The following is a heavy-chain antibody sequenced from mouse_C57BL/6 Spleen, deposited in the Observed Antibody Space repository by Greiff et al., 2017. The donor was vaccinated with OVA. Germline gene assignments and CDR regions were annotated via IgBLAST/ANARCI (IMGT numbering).Heavy chain of an antibody. CDR1: GYTFTDYY. J-gene: IGHJ4*01. V-gene: IGHV1-19*01. D-gene: IGHD1-1*01. CDR3: ARDYYGSSPYAMDY. Sequence: EVQRVESGPVLVKPGASVKMSCKASGYTFTDYYMNWVKQSHGKSLEWIGVINPYNGGTSYNQKFKGKATLTVDKSSSTAYMELNSLTSEDSAVYYCARDYYGSSPYAMDYWGQGTSVTVSS. CDR2: INPYNGGT.